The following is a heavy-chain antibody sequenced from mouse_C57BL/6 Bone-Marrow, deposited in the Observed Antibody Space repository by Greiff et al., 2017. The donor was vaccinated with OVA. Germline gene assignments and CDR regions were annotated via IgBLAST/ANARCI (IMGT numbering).Heavy chain of an antibody. Sequence: EVKVVESGGGLVQPGGSLKLSCAASGFTFSDYGMAWVRQAPRKGPEWVAFISNLAYSIYYADTVTGRFTISRENAKNTLYLEMSSLRSEDTAMYYCARRYGSRDYYAMDYWGQGTSVTVSS. J-gene: IGHJ4*01. D-gene: IGHD1-1*01. CDR3: ARRYGSRDYYAMDY. CDR1: GFTFSDYG. CDR2: ISNLAYSI. V-gene: IGHV5-15*01.